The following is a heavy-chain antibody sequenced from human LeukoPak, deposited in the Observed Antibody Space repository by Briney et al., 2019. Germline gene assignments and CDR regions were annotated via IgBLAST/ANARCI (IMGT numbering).Heavy chain of an antibody. D-gene: IGHD2-15*01. V-gene: IGHV1-46*01. CDR1: GYTFTSYY. Sequence: VASVKVSCTASGYTFTSYYIHWVRPTPEQGVEWMGIINPRGGSTSYAQTLQVGATMTRNPSTSTASMELGSRRPQAPAGYTFAMGRRWFERTYLDYWGQGTLVTVSS. CDR2: INPRGGST. CDR3: AMGRRWFERTYLDY. J-gene: IGHJ4*02.